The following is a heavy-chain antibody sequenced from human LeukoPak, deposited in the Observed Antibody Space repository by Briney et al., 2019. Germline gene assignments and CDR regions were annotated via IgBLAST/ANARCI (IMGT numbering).Heavy chain of an antibody. Sequence: GASVKVSCKASGYTFTSYGISWVRQAPGQGLEWRGWISTYNGNTNYAQKHQGRVTMTTDTSTSTAYMELRSLRSDHTDVYYCARGGYDYGLAGWFGPWGQGTLVTVSS. V-gene: IGHV1-18*04. CDR1: GYTFTSYG. CDR3: ARGGYDYGLAGWFGP. J-gene: IGHJ5*02. D-gene: IGHD4-17*01. CDR2: ISTYNGNT.